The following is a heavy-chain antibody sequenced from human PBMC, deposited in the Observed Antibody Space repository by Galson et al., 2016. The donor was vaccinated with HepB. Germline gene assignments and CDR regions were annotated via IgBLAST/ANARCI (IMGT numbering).Heavy chain of an antibody. D-gene: IGHD3-22*01. J-gene: IGHJ4*02. Sequence: SLRLSCATSGFKFTHYSINWVRQAPGKGLEWVSYMSSDGSTTYHADSVKGRFTISRDTARNSVSLQMNSLRDEDTAIYYCVRAEDYYYGSSGYCPHHFDSGGQGTLVTVSS. CDR3: VRAEDYYYGSSGYCPHHFDS. V-gene: IGHV3-48*02. CDR2: MSSDGSTT. CDR1: GFKFTHYS.